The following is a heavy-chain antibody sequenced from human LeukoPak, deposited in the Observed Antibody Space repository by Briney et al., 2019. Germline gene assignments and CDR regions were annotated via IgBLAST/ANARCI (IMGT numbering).Heavy chain of an antibody. CDR3: ARDRLGPMAAAMLFARYGMDV. CDR1: GYTFTSCG. V-gene: IGHV1-3*01. J-gene: IGHJ6*02. CDR2: INAGNGNT. Sequence: ASVKVSCKASGYTFTSCGISWVRQAPGQGLEWMGWINAGNGNTKYSQKFQGRVTITRDTSASTAYMELSSLRSEDTAVYYCARDRLGPMAAAMLFARYGMDVWGQGTTVTVSS. D-gene: IGHD2-2*01.